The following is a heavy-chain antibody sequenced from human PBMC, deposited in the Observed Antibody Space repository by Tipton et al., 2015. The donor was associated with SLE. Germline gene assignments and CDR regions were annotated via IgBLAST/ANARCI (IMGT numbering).Heavy chain of an antibody. CDR1: GGSTSNYY. CDR2: THTSGST. CDR3: ASGGYYASGSYYGGWFDP. V-gene: IGHV4-4*08. D-gene: IGHD3-10*01. Sequence: TLSLTCKVSGGSTSNYYLSWIRLPSGERLEWIGYTHTSGSTNYNPSLTSRASISVDTSKNQVSLKLTSVTAADTGVYYCASGGYYASGSYYGGWFDPWGQGTLVTVSS. J-gene: IGHJ5*02.